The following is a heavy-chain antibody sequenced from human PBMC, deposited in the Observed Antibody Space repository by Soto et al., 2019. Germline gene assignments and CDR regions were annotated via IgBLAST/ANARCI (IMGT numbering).Heavy chain of an antibody. Sequence: QVQLVESGGGVVQPGRSLRLSCAASGFTFSSYARHWVRQAPGKGLEWVAVISYDGSNKYYADSVKGRFTISRDNSKDTLYLQMNSLSAEDTAVYYCARGTVTPSYYYGMDVWGQGTTVTVSS. CDR2: ISYDGSNK. CDR1: GFTFSSYA. D-gene: IGHD4-17*01. J-gene: IGHJ6*02. V-gene: IGHV3-30-3*01. CDR3: ARGTVTPSYYYGMDV.